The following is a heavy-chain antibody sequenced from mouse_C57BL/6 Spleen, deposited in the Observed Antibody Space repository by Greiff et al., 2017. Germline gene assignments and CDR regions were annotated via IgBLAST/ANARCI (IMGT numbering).Heavy chain of an antibody. CDR1: GYSITSGYD. J-gene: IGHJ2*01. D-gene: IGHD1-1*01. Sequence: EVKVVESGPGMVKPSQSLSLTCTVTGYSITSGYDWHWIRHFPGNKLEWMGYISYSGSTNYNPSLKSRISITHDTSKNHFFLKLNSVTTEDTATYYCARGDYYGSSYLDYWGQGTTLTVSS. V-gene: IGHV3-1*01. CDR3: ARGDYYGSSYLDY. CDR2: ISYSGST.